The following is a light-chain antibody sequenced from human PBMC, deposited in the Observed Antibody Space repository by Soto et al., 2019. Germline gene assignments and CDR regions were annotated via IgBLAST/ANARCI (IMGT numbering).Light chain of an antibody. CDR2: DVK. CDR3: SSYTSSSSVI. V-gene: IGLV2-14*03. J-gene: IGLJ2*01. CDR1: STDVGAYNY. Sequence: QSALTQPASVSGSPGQSIAISCTGTSTDVGAYNYVSWYQQHPGKAPKVMIYDVKNRPSGVSDRFSASKSGNTASLTISGLQAEDEADYYCSSYTSSSSVIFGGGTKLTVL.